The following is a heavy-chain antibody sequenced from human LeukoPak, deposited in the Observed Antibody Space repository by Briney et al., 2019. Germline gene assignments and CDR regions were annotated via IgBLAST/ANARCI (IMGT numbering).Heavy chain of an antibody. CDR1: GLTFSSYA. Sequence: GWSLRLSCAASGLTFSSYAMHWLGLAPGEGLEGAAVISYDGSNKYYADSVKGRFTISRDNAKNSLYLQMNSLRAEDTAVYYCARVGAYSNSYYYYYMDVWGKGTTVTVSS. CDR2: ISYDGSNK. CDR3: ARVGAYSNSYYYYYMDV. V-gene: IGHV3-30*04. D-gene: IGHD4-11*01. J-gene: IGHJ6*03.